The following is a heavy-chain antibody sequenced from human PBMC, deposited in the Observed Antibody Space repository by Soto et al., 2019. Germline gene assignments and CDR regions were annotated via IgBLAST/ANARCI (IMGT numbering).Heavy chain of an antibody. D-gene: IGHD6-6*01. Sequence: EVQLVESGGGLVQPGGSLRLSCAASGFTFRSNWMSWVRQAPGRGLEWVANIKPDGSGKYYLDSVRGRFTISRDNAENSLFLHIDSLRVEDTAVYYCARDVGVQELDYWGQGTLVTVSS. CDR3: ARDVGVQELDY. CDR2: IKPDGSGK. J-gene: IGHJ4*02. CDR1: GFTFRSNW. V-gene: IGHV3-7*01.